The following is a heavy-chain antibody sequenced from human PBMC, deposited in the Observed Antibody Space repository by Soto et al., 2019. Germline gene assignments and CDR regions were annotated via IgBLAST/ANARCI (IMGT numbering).Heavy chain of an antibody. CDR3: ARSSVAGEGYVQH. D-gene: IGHD6-19*01. J-gene: IGHJ1*01. Sequence: QVQLQESGPGLVKPSQTLYLTCTVSGGSVSGGVYYWNWIRQHPEKGLEWIAYIYYSGSTYYNPCLTTRVTISADTSKNQCSLKLFSVTVADTSVYYCARSSVAGEGYVQHWGQGTKVIVSS. CDR1: GGSVSGGVYY. CDR2: IYYSGST. V-gene: IGHV4-31*03.